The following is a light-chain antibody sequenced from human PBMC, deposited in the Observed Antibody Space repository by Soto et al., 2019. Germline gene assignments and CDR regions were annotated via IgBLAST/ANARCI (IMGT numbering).Light chain of an antibody. CDR1: QSVSSSY. CDR3: QQGYSTTPIT. V-gene: IGKV3-20*01. Sequence: EIVFTQSPGTLSLSPGERATLSCRASQSVSSSYLAWYQQKPGQAPRLLIYGASSRATGIPDRFSGSGSGTDFTLSISSLQPEDFATYYCQQGYSTTPITFGQGTRLEIK. J-gene: IGKJ5*01. CDR2: GAS.